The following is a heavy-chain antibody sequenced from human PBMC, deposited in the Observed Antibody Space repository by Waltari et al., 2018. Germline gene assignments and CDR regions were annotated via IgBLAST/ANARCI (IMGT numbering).Heavy chain of an antibody. CDR3: TRAASSSLMDP. V-gene: IGHV3-7*01. CDR2: IKQDGTEK. Sequence: EVQLVESGGGLVQPGGALRLSCVASGLTFSNYWMTWVRQAPGKGLEWVANIKQDGTEKNYLDSVEGRFTISRDNAKNSLFLHMNSLRVEDTAVYYCTRAASSSLMDPWGQGTLVSVSS. CDR1: GLTFSNYW. D-gene: IGHD3-10*01. J-gene: IGHJ5*02.